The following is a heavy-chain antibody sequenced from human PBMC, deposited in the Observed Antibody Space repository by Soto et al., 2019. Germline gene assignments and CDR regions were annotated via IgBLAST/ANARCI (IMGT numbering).Heavy chain of an antibody. CDR1: GYTFTSYD. J-gene: IGHJ4*02. D-gene: IGHD6-13*01. Sequence: GAAVKVSCKASGYTFTSYDINWVRQAAGQGREWMGWMNPNSGNTGYAQKFQGRVTMTRNTSISTAYMELSSLRSEDTAVYYCASGPVRGIGLRGAAADTPHYWGQGTLVTVSS. V-gene: IGHV1-8*01. CDR2: MNPNSGNT. CDR3: ASGPVRGIGLRGAAADTPHY.